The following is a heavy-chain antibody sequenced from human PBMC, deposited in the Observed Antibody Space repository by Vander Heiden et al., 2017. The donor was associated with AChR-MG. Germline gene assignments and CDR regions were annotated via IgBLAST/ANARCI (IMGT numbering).Heavy chain of an antibody. D-gene: IGHD2-2*01. J-gene: IGHJ4*02. CDR1: GFTFSNYW. CDR3: AISSRGRDY. Sequence: EVQVVESGGGLVQRGGSLRLSCAASGFTFSNYWMSWVRQAPGKGLEWVAEIKEDGSETYYVDSVKGRFTLSTDNSKKSLYIQMNSLGAEDTGVYYCAISSRGRDYWGRGTLVTVSS. CDR2: IKEDGSET. V-gene: IGHV3-7*01.